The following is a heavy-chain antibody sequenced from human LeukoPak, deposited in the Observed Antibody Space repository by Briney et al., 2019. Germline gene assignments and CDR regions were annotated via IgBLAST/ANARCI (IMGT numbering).Heavy chain of an antibody. V-gene: IGHV4-39*01. CDR2: IYYSGST. J-gene: IGHJ3*02. D-gene: IGHD4-17*01. Sequence: PLETLSLTCTVSGGSISSSSYYWGWIRQPPGKGLEWIGSIYYSGSTYYNPSLKSRVTISVDTSKNQFSLKLSSVTAADTAVYYCAIPSTVTIDFGAFDIWGQGTMVTVSS. CDR3: AIPSTVTIDFGAFDI. CDR1: GGSISSSSYY.